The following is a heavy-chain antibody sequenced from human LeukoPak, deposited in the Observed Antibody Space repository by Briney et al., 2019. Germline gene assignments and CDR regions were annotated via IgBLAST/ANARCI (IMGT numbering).Heavy chain of an antibody. V-gene: IGHV3-13*01. Sequence: GGSLRLSCVASGFTFSSYDMHWVRQATGKGLEWVSAIGTAGDTYYPGSVKGRFTISRENAKNSLYLQMNSLRAGDTAVYYCARDNRRYDSSGYYYGDGAFDIWGQGTMVTVSS. CDR3: ARDNRRYDSSGYYYGDGAFDI. CDR1: GFTFSSYD. J-gene: IGHJ3*02. CDR2: IGTAGDT. D-gene: IGHD3-22*01.